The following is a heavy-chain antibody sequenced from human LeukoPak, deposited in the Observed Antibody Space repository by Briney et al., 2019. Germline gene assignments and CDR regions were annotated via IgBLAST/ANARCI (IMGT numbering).Heavy chain of an antibody. Sequence: SETLSLTCAVYGGSFSGYYWSWIRQPPGKGLEWIGEINHSGSTNYNPSLKSRVTISVDTSKNQFSLKLSSVTAADTAVYYCARIIAVAGTHGLFDIWGQGTVVTVS. V-gene: IGHV4-34*01. CDR2: INHSGST. CDR1: GGSFSGYY. J-gene: IGHJ3*02. D-gene: IGHD6-19*01. CDR3: ARIIAVAGTHGLFDI.